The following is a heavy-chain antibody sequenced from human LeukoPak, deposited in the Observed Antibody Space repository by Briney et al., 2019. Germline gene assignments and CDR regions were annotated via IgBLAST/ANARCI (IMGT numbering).Heavy chain of an antibody. J-gene: IGHJ5*01. D-gene: IGHD3-22*01. CDR1: GGSISSHY. CDR2: IYHSGST. Sequence: PSETLSLTCTVSGGSISSHYWSWIRQPPGKGLEWIGYIYHSGSTKYNPSLKSRVIISVDTSKNQFSLKLSSVTAADTAVYYCARLYDGTDYTNRFDSWGQGTLVTVSS. CDR3: ARLYDGTDYTNRFDS. V-gene: IGHV4-59*11.